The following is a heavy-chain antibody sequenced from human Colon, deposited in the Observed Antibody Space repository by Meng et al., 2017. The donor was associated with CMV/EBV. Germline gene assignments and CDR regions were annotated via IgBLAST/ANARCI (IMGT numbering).Heavy chain of an antibody. D-gene: IGHD3-22*01. J-gene: IGHJ5*02. CDR2: ISSSSDI. V-gene: IGHV3-69-1*01. CDR3: ARVRLPGAYHDSDGSPIKNWFDP. Sequence: GGSLRPSCAASGFTVSSNYMSWVRQAPGRGLEWVSFISSSSDISYAESVKGRSTIFRDSAQNPLYLEMIGLRADDTAVYYCARVRLPGAYHDSDGSPIKNWFDPWGQGTLVTVSS. CDR1: GFTVSSNY.